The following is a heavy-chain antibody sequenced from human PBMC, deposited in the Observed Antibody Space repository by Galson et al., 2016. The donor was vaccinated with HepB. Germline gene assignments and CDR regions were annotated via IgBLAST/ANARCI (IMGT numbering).Heavy chain of an antibody. V-gene: IGHV3-23*01. J-gene: IGHJ6*03. Sequence: SLRLSCAASGLTFNSYGMTWVRQAPGKGLEVVSSISRSGDSTDYADSVKGRFTISRDNSKNTLSLQMNSLRAEDTAVYYCVQGSTAPAVWGKGTTVTVSS. CDR1: GLTFNSYG. CDR3: VQGSTAPAV. CDR2: ISRSGDST. D-gene: IGHD1-26*01.